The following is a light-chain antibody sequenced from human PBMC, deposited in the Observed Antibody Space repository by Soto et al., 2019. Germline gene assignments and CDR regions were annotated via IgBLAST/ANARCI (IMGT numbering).Light chain of an antibody. CDR1: SSDIGGYYY. V-gene: IGLV2-14*01. Sequence: QSVLTQPASVSGSPGQSITISCTGTSSDIGGYYYVSWYQHRPGKAPKLIIYRVTNRPSGVSNRFSASKSGNTASLTISGLQAEDEADYYCTSYSSSTTFYVFGTGTKLTVL. CDR3: TSYSSSTTFYV. CDR2: RVT. J-gene: IGLJ1*01.